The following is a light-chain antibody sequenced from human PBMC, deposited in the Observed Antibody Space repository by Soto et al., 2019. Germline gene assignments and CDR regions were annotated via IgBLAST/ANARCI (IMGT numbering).Light chain of an antibody. V-gene: IGLV2-14*03. CDR3: TSWTTSTTMI. CDR1: SSDIGAYNF. J-gene: IGLJ2*01. Sequence: QSALPQPASVSGSPGQSITISCTGTSSDIGAYNFVSWYQQHPGKAPKLRLYDVKIRPSGVSNRFSGSKSGNTASLTISGLQAEDEADYYCTSWTTSTTMIFGGGTKLTVL. CDR2: DVK.